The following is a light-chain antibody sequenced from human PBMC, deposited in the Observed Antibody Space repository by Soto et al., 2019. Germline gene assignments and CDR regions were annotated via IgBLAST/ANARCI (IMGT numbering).Light chain of an antibody. J-gene: IGLJ2*01. CDR3: QVWDSSSDHPV. Sequence: SYELTQPPSVSVAPGKTARITCGGNNIGSKSVHWYQQKPGQAPVLVIYYDSDRPSGIPERFSGSNSGNTATLTISRVEAGDEADYYWQVWDSSSDHPVFGGGTKVTVL. V-gene: IGLV3-21*04. CDR1: NIGSKS. CDR2: YDS.